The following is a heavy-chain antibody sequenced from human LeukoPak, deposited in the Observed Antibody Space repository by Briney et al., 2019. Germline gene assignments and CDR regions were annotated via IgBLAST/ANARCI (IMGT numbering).Heavy chain of an antibody. CDR1: GGSISSYY. V-gene: IGHV4-4*09. CDR2: IYTSGST. D-gene: IGHD3-9*01. Sequence: SETLSLTCTVSGGSISSYYWSWIRQPPGKGLEWIGYIYTSGSTNYNPSLKSRVTISVDTSKNQFSLKLSSVTAADTAVYYCASVLRYFDWLEGMDVWGQGTTVTVSS. J-gene: IGHJ6*02. CDR3: ASVLRYFDWLEGMDV.